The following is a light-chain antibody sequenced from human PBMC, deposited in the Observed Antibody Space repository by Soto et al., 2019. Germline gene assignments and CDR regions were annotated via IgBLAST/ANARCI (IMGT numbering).Light chain of an antibody. CDR3: KQYSSWT. CDR1: QTISSNY. J-gene: IGKJ1*01. Sequence: EIVLTQSPGTLSVSPGERATLSCRASQTISSNYLAWYQQKPGQAPSLLIYGTSSRATGIPDRFSGSGSGTDFTLTISRLEPEDYEIYYCKQYSSWTFGQGPKVEIK. V-gene: IGKV3-20*01. CDR2: GTS.